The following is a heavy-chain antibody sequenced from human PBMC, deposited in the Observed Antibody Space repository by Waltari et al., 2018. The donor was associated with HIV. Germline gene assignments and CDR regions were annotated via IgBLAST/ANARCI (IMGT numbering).Heavy chain of an antibody. D-gene: IGHD3-22*01. CDR1: GFAYVSYA. J-gene: IGHJ4*02. V-gene: IGHV3-23*01. Sequence: EVQLLESGGGLVQPGGSRRLSCAASGFAYVSYAITWVRQSPERGLEWVAAVSGSGAKSFYADSVKGRFTISRDNSKNTVFLQMNNLRAADTAIYYCAKAYYENTAYYYDFWGRGTRVTVSS. CDR3: AKAYYENTAYYYDF. CDR2: VSGSGAKS.